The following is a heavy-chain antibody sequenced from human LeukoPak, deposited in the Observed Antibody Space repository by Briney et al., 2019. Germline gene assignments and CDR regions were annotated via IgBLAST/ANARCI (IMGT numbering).Heavy chain of an antibody. CDR2: IYITGST. CDR3: ARSIYNDSGVYPTHLNWFDP. Sequence: SETLSLTCTVSGGSMSSYYWSWIRQPAGKGLEWIGRIYITGSTNYNPSLKSRVTMSVDTSKNQFSLKLSSVTAADTAVYYCARSIYNDSGVYPTHLNWFDPWAREPWSPSPQ. V-gene: IGHV4-4*07. D-gene: IGHD3-22*01. CDR1: GGSMSSYY. J-gene: IGHJ5*02.